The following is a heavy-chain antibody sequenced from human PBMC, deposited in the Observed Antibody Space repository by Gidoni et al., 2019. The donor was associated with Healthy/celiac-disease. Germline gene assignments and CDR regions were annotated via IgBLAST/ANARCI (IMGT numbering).Heavy chain of an antibody. D-gene: IGHD6-19*01. Sequence: QLQLQESGPGLVKPSEPLSLTCTVSGGSISSSSYYWGWIRQPPGKGLEWLGSIYYSGSTYYNPSRKSRVTISVDTSKNQFSLKLSSVTAADTAVYYCARDDIAVAGRGNVYWGQGTLVTVSS. CDR1: GGSISSSSYY. CDR2: IYYSGST. V-gene: IGHV4-39*07. J-gene: IGHJ4*02. CDR3: ARDDIAVAGRGNVY.